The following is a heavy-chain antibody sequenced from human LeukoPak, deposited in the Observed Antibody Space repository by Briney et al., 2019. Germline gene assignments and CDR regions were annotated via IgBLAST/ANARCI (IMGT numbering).Heavy chain of an antibody. CDR1: GFTFDDYA. J-gene: IGHJ4*02. Sequence: GRSLRLSCAASGFTFDDYAMHWVRQAPGKGLEWVSGISWNSGSIGYADSVKGRFTISRDNAKNSLYLQMNSLRAEDTALYYCAKSSGSYELRAIDYWGQGTLVTVSS. D-gene: IGHD1-26*01. CDR3: AKSSGSYELRAIDY. V-gene: IGHV3-9*01. CDR2: ISWNSGSI.